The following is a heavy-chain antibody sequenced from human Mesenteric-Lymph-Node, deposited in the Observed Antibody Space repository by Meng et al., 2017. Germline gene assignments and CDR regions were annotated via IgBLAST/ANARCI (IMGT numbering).Heavy chain of an antibody. CDR3: ARVSVPYYYDSSGYPPLYNWFDP. V-gene: IGHV1-2*02. J-gene: IGHJ5*02. CDR1: GYTFTGYY. Sequence: GRLGRSGALGKTPGASVKVSCKASGYTFTGYYMHWVRQAPGQGLEWMGWINPNSGGTNYAQKFQGRVTMTRDTSISTAYMELSRLRSDDTAVYYCARVSVPYYYDSSGYPPLYNWFDPWGQGTLVTVSS. D-gene: IGHD3-22*01. CDR2: INPNSGGT.